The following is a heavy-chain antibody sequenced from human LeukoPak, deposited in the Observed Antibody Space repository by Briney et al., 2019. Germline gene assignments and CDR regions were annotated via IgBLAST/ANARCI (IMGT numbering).Heavy chain of an antibody. D-gene: IGHD1-26*01. CDR1: GFTFSSYS. CDR3: ARGKGRLGAPERSSFDY. V-gene: IGHV3-21*01. CDR2: ISSSSSYI. J-gene: IGHJ4*02. Sequence: KSGGSLRLSCAASGFTFSSYSMNWVRQAPGKGLEWVSSISSSSSYIYYADSVKGRFTISRDNAKNSLYLQMNSLRAEDAAVYYCARGKGRLGAPERSSFDYWGQGTLVTVSS.